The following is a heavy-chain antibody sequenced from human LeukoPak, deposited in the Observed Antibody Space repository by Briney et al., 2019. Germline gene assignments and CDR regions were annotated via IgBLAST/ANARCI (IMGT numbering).Heavy chain of an antibody. CDR3: ARVPSDYYDSSGYYSPLDY. J-gene: IGHJ4*02. Sequence: GGSLRLSCAASGFTFSSYSMNWVRQAPGKGLEWVSYISSSGSTIYYADSVKGRFTISRDNAKNSLYLQMNSLRAEDTAVYYCARVPSDYYDSSGYYSPLDYWGQGTLVTVSS. CDR1: GFTFSSYS. CDR2: ISSSGSTI. D-gene: IGHD3-22*01. V-gene: IGHV3-48*04.